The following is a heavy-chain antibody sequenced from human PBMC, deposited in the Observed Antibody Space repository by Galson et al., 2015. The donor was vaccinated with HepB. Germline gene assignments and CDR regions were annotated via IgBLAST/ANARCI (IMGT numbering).Heavy chain of an antibody. J-gene: IGHJ4*02. Sequence: ETLSLTCTVSGGPISSYYWSWIRQPAGKGLEWIGHIYIIGSTNYNPSLKSRVTISVDTSKNQFSLKLSSVTAADTAVYYCARHVGLTIFGVVIKRVPSNFDYWGQGTLVTVSS. CDR3: ARHVGLTIFGVVIKRVPSNFDY. V-gene: IGHV4-4*08. CDR1: GGPISSYY. D-gene: IGHD3-3*01. CDR2: IYIIGST.